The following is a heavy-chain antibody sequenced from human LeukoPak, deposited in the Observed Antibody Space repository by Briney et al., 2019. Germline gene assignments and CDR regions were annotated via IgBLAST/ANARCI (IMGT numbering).Heavy chain of an antibody. D-gene: IGHD3-9*01. CDR3: TTALPYYDILTGYYKGYYFDY. Sequence: PGGSLRLSCAASGFTFSNAWMSWVRQAPGKGLEWVGRIKSKTDGGTTDYAAPVKGRFTISRDDSKNTLYLQVNSLKTEDTAVYYCTTALPYYDILTGYYKGYYFDYWGQGTLVTVSS. CDR2: IKSKTDGGTT. CDR1: GFTFSNAW. J-gene: IGHJ4*02. V-gene: IGHV3-15*01.